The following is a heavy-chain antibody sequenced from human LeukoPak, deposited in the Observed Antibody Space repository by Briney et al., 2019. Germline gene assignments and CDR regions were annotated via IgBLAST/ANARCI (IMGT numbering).Heavy chain of an antibody. V-gene: IGHV4-4*07. CDR2: IYNSGST. J-gene: IGHJ6*03. CDR3: ARDVSSSYYYYYYMDV. D-gene: IGHD2-2*01. CDR1: GGSISSYY. Sequence: SETLSLTCTVSGGSISSYYWSWIRQPAGKGLEGFGRIYNSGSTNYNPSLKSRVTMSVDTSKNQFSLKLSSVTAADTAVYYCARDVSSSYYYYYYMDVWGKGTTVTVSS.